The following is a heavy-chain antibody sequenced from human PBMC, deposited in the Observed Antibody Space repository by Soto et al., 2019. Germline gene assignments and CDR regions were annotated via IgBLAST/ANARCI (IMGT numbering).Heavy chain of an antibody. J-gene: IGHJ4*02. CDR1: GFTFSSYG. V-gene: IGHV3-30*18. D-gene: IGHD3-10*01. CDR3: AKDPGPADYYGSGSCYFDY. CDR2: ISYDGSNK. Sequence: GGSLRLSCAASGFTFSSYGMHWVRQAPGKGLEWVAVISYDGSNKYYADSVKGRFTISRDNSKNTLYLQMNSLRAEDTAVYYCAKDPGPADYYGSGSCYFDYWGQGTLVTVSS.